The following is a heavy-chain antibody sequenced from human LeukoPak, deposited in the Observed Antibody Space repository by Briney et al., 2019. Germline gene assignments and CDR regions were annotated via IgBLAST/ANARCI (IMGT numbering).Heavy chain of an antibody. J-gene: IGHJ3*02. CDR3: ARRDIVVVPGAIFGAFDI. CDR2: INWNGGST. Sequence: GGSLRLSCAASGFTFDDYGMSWVRQPAGKGLEWVCVINWNGGSTGYADSVKGRSTISRDNAKNSLYLHMNSLRAEDTALYYCARRDIVVVPGAIFGAFDIWGQGTMVTVSS. CDR1: GFTFDDYG. D-gene: IGHD2-2*02. V-gene: IGHV3-20*04.